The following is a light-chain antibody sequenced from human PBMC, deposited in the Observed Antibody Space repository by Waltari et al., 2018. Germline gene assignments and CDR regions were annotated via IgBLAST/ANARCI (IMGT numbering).Light chain of an antibody. CDR3: SSYTTRGTWV. V-gene: IGLV2-14*03. CDR2: DVS. J-gene: IGLJ3*02. Sequence: QSALTQPASVSGSPGQSITFSCTGAFSDVGAYDYVSWYQQLPGRAPNLLIYDVSHRPSGVSALPSGAKSGNPASLTISGLQPEDEADYYCSSYTTRGTWVFGGGTKLTVL. CDR1: FSDVGAYDY.